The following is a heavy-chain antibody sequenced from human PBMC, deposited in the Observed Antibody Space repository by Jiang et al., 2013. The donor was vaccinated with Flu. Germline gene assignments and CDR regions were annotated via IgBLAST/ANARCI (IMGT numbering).Heavy chain of an antibody. CDR1: GGSISSSSYY. V-gene: IGHV4-39*01. CDR3: ARRERKDIVATIYTMAGRGAFDY. J-gene: IGHJ4*02. CDR2: IYYSGST. D-gene: IGHD5-12*01. Sequence: GLVKPSETLSLTCTVSGGSISSSSYYWGWIRQPPGKGLEWIGSIYYSGSTYYNPSLKSRVTISVDTSKNQFSLKLSSVTAADTAVYYCARRERKDIVATIYTMAGRGAFDYWGQGTLVTVSS.